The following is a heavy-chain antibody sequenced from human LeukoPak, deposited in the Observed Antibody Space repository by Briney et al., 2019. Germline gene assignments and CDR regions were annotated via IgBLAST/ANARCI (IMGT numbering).Heavy chain of an antibody. CDR1: GYIFTGYY. J-gene: IGHJ4*02. V-gene: IGHV1-2*02. D-gene: IGHD3-16*02. CDR3: ARAPSIRVITNFDY. CDR2: INPNSGDT. Sequence: ASVKVSCKASGYIFTGYYMHWVRQAPGQGLEWMGWINPNSGDTNYAQKFQGRVTMTRDTSISTAYMELSRLRSDDTAAYYCARAPSIRVITNFDYWGQGTLVTVSS.